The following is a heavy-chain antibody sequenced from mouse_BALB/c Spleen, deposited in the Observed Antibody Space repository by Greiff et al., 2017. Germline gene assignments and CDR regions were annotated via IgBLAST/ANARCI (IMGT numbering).Heavy chain of an antibody. CDR2: IYPSDSYT. V-gene: IGHV1-69*02. CDR3: TRSYDERYFDV. D-gene: IGHD2-12*01. Sequence: QVQLQQPGAELVRPGASVKLSCKASGYTFTSYWINWVKQRPGQGLEWIGNIYPSDSYTNYNQKFKDKATLTVDKSSSTAYMQLSSPTSEDSAVYYCTRSYDERYFDVWGAGTTVTVSS. J-gene: IGHJ1*01. CDR1: GYTFTSYW.